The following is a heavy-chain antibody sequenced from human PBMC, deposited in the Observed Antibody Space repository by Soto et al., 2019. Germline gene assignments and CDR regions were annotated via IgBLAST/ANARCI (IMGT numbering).Heavy chain of an antibody. D-gene: IGHD1-26*01. V-gene: IGHV3-11*06. J-gene: IGHJ4*02. CDR1: GFIFSNYY. CDR2: ISTVGSNA. Sequence: QVQLVDSGGGLVKPGGSLRLSCAGSGFIFSNYYMSWVRQAPGKGLEWISYISTVGSNADYADSVKGRFTSSRDNANNSVSLQMTSLRVEDTAVYYCVRDPVGVRFGAYWGQGTPVTVSS. CDR3: VRDPVGVRFGAY.